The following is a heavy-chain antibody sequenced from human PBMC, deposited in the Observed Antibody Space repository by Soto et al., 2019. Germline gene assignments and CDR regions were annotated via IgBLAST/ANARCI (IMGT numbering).Heavy chain of an antibody. CDR1: GYTFTHYF. J-gene: IGHJ5*02. CDR3: VRGGSYYWSAWCDP. CDR2: IIPESGGT. D-gene: IGHD3-10*01. V-gene: IGHV1-46*01. Sequence: QVQLVQSGAEVRTPGASVKVSCKASGYTFTHYFIHWVRQVAGQGPEWMGFIIPESGGTASAQEFKGRVTMTRDTSTRTVYMEMGSLRSDDTAVYYCVRGGSYYWSAWCDPWGQGTQVIVSS.